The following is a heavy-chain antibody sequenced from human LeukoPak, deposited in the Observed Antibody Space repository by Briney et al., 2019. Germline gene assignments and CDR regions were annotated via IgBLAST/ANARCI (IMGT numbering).Heavy chain of an antibody. CDR3: AGLPPGFGATNSDY. J-gene: IGHJ4*02. CDR1: GYTFTGYY. CDR2: INPNSGGT. Sequence: ASVKVSCKASGYTFTGYYIHWVRQAPGQGLEWMGRINPNSGGTNYAQKFQGRVTMTRDTSISTAYMELSRLRSDDTAVYYCAGLPPGFGATNSDYWGQGTLVTVSS. V-gene: IGHV1-2*06. D-gene: IGHD1-26*01.